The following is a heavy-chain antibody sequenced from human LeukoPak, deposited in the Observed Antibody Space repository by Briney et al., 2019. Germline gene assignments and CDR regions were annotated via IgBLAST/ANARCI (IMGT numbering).Heavy chain of an antibody. CDR2: IYYSGST. Sequence: SETLSLACTVSGGSISSGDYYWSWIRQPPGKGLEWIGYIYYSGSTYYNPSLKSRVTISVDTSKNQFSLKLSSVTAADTAVYYCARVELWPYYDSSGYIDYWGQGTLVTVSS. CDR3: ARVELWPYYDSSGYIDY. V-gene: IGHV4-30-4*08. CDR1: GGSISSGDYY. J-gene: IGHJ4*02. D-gene: IGHD3-22*01.